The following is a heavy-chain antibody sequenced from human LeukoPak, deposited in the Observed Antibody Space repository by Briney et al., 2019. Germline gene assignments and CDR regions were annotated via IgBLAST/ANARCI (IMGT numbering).Heavy chain of an antibody. J-gene: IGHJ3*01. V-gene: IGHV1-8*01. CDR3: AFCGGDCGGAFDV. CDR2: MTPNSGNT. D-gene: IGHD2-21*02. Sequence: ASVKVFCTASGYTFTNYDINWLRQATGQGLEWMAWMTPNSGNTGHEQKFQGRLTMTRDISISTAYMELSSLRSEDTAVYYCAFCGGDCGGAFDVWGQGTTVTVSS. CDR1: GYTFTNYD.